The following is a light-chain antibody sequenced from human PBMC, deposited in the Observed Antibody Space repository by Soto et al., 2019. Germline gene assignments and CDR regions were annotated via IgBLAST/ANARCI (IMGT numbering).Light chain of an antibody. Sequence: DIQMTQSPSSVSASVGDRVTITCRASQGISRFLAWYQQKSGKAPKFLIYAASSSQSGVLSRFSGSGSGTDFTLTINSLQPEDFATYYCQQTNSFPYTFGQGTKVEIK. CDR1: QGISRF. V-gene: IGKV1-12*01. CDR2: AAS. J-gene: IGKJ2*01. CDR3: QQTNSFPYT.